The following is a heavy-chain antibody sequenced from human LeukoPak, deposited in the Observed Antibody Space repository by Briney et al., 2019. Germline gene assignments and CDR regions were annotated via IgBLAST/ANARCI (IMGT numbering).Heavy chain of an antibody. CDR3: ARGEYCSGGSCYSAAFDT. CDR2: IYSDGSST. Sequence: GGSLRLSCAASGFTFSSYWMHWVRQAPGKGLVWASRIYSDGSSTNYADSVKGRFTISRDNAKNTLYLQMNSLRAEDTAVYYCARGEYCSGGSCYSAAFDTWGQGTMVTVSS. D-gene: IGHD2-15*01. V-gene: IGHV3-74*01. J-gene: IGHJ3*02. CDR1: GFTFSSYW.